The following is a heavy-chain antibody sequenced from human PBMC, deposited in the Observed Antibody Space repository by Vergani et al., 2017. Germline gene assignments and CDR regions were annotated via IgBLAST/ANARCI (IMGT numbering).Heavy chain of an antibody. V-gene: IGHV4-59*12. CDR3: AIYYYDRSCYYQNDY. J-gene: IGHJ4*02. D-gene: IGHD3-22*01. Sequence: QVQLQESGPGLVKPSETLSLTCTVSGGSISSYYWSWIRQPPGKGLEWSGYIYYSGSTNYNPSLKSRVTISVDTAKNQFSLKLSCVTAADTAVYYCAIYYYDRSCYYQNDYWGQGTLVTVSS. CDR2: IYYSGST. CDR1: GGSISSYY.